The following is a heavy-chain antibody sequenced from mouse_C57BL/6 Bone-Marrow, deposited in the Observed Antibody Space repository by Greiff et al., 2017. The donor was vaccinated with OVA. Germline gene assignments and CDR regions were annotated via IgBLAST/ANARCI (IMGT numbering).Heavy chain of an antibody. CDR2: IYPRSGNT. J-gene: IGHJ1*03. Sequence: VKLLESGAELARPGASVKLSCKASGYTFTSYGISWVKQRTGQGLEWIGEIYPRSGNTYYNEKFKGKATLTADKSSSTAYMELRSLTSEDSAVYFCARDSRAVDFDVWGTGTTVTVSS. D-gene: IGHD1-1*01. V-gene: IGHV1-81*01. CDR1: GYTFTSYG. CDR3: ARDSRAVDFDV.